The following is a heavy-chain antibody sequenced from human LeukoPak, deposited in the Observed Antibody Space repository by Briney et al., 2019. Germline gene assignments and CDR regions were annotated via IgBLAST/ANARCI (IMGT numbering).Heavy chain of an antibody. J-gene: IGHJ4*02. CDR1: GFTFNNYA. CDR3: AKDLAVAEYYFDY. D-gene: IGHD6-19*01. V-gene: IGHV3-23*01. CDR2: ISGSGGST. Sequence: GGSPRLSCAASGFTFNNYAMSWVRQAPGKGMEWVSSISGSGGSTYYADSVKGRFTISRDNSKNTLYLQMNNLRSEDTAVYHCAKDLAVAEYYFDYWGQGTVVTVSS.